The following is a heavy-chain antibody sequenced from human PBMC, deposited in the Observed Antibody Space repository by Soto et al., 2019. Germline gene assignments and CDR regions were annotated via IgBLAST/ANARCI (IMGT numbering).Heavy chain of an antibody. J-gene: IGHJ3*02. CDR1: GGSISSYY. V-gene: IGHV4-59*01. CDR2: IYYSGST. CDR3: ARDSPIVGGTGASDI. Sequence: SETLSLTCTVSGGSISSYYWSWIRQPPGKGLEWIGYIYYSGSTNYNPSLKSRVTISVDTSKNQFSLKLSSVTAADTAVYYCARDSPIVGGTGASDIWGQGTVVTVSS. D-gene: IGHD1-26*01.